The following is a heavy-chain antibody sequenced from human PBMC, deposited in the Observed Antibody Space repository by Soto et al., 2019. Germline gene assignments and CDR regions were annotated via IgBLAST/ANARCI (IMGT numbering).Heavy chain of an antibody. Sequence: ASVKVSCKASGYTFTSYGISWVRQAPGQGLEWMGWISAYNGNTNYAQKLQGRVTMTTDTSTSTAYMELRSLRSDDTAVYYCAREYCTNGVCYRGSAFDIWGQGTMVTVSS. CDR1: GYTFTSYG. D-gene: IGHD2-8*01. J-gene: IGHJ3*02. CDR2: ISAYNGNT. CDR3: AREYCTNGVCYRGSAFDI. V-gene: IGHV1-18*01.